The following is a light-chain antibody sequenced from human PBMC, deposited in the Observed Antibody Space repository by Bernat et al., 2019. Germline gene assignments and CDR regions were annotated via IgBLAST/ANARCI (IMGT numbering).Light chain of an antibody. CDR1: SSDIGGHDH. Sequence: QSALTQPDSVSGSPGQSITISCTGTSSDIGGHDHVAWYQQHPGKAPKLLIDDVSIRPSGVSNRFSGSKSGNTASLTISGLQGEDEADYHCSSYSSTSTEVFGGGTKLTVL. V-gene: IGLV2-14*01. CDR2: DVS. J-gene: IGLJ2*01. CDR3: SSYSSTSTEV.